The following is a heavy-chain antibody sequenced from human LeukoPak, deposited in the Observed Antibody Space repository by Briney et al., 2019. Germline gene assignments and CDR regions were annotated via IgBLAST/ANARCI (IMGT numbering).Heavy chain of an antibody. D-gene: IGHD2-2*01. Sequence: SGTLSLTCTVSGGSISSSSYYWGWIRQPPGKGLEWIGSIYYSGSTYYNPSLKSRVTISVDTSKNQFSLKLSSVAAADTAVYYCARGRGVPAANENDYWGQGTLVTVSS. J-gene: IGHJ4*02. CDR2: IYYSGST. V-gene: IGHV4-39*01. CDR1: GGSISSSSYY. CDR3: ARGRGVPAANENDY.